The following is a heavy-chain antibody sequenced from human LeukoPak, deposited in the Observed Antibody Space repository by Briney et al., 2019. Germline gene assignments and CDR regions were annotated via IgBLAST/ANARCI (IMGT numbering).Heavy chain of an antibody. Sequence: SETLSLTCTVSGDSLNSYYWTWIRQPPGKRLEWIGYIYYTGTTNYNPSLKSRVTMSVDTSKNQFSLTLTSVTAADTAVCYCATAGSATVWGQGTLVIVSS. CDR1: GDSLNSYY. CDR3: ATAGSATV. J-gene: IGHJ3*01. V-gene: IGHV4-59*01. CDR2: IYYTGTT. D-gene: IGHD1-26*01.